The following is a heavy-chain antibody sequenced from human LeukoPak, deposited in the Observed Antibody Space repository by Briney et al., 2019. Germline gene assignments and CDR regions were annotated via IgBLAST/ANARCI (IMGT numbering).Heavy chain of an antibody. V-gene: IGHV3-74*01. J-gene: IGHJ4*02. CDR3: VSDTALGY. CDR2: IKTDGSST. Sequence: GGSLRLSCAASGFTFSNYWMHWFRQAPGKGLVWVSRIKTDGSSTLYADSVKGRFTISRDNAQNTMYLQMNSLRVEDTAVYYCVSDTALGYWGQGTLVTVSS. CDR1: GFTFSNYW. D-gene: IGHD5-18*01.